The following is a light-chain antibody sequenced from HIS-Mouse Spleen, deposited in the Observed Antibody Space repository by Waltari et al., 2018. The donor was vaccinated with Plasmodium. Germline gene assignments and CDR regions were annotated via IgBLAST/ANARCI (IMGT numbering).Light chain of an antibody. J-gene: IGLJ3*02. V-gene: IGLV3-10*01. CDR1: ALPKQY. Sequence: SYELTQPPSVSVSPGQTARITCSGDALPKQYAYWYQQKSGPAPVLVIYEDSKRPSGIPERFSGSSSGKMATLTISGAQVEDEADYYCYSTDSSGNHRVFGGGTKLTVL. CDR3: YSTDSSGNHRV. CDR2: EDS.